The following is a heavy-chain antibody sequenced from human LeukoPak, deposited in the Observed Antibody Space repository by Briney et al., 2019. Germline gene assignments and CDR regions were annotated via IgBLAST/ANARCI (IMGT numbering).Heavy chain of an antibody. J-gene: IGHJ4*02. V-gene: IGHV3-74*01. CDR2: INSDGIST. Sequence: GGSLRLSCAASGFTFSSYWVHWVRQAPGKGLVWVSRINSDGISTIDADSVKGRFTISRDNAKNTLYLQMNSLRADDTAVYYCARDRSWSFDYWGQGALVTVSS. CDR1: GFTFSSYW. D-gene: IGHD2-8*02. CDR3: ARDRSWSFDY.